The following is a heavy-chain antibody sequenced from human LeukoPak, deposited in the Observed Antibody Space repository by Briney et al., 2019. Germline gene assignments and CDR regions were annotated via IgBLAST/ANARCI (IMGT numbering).Heavy chain of an antibody. CDR2: IYPGDSDI. CDR1: GYSFTSYW. Sequence: ESLKISCKGSGYSFTSYWIGWVRHMPGKGLEWMGIIYPGDSDIRYSPSSQGQVTISADKSISTAYLQWSSLRASDTAVYYCARRADWYYFDYWGQGTLVTVSS. CDR3: ARRADWYYFDY. J-gene: IGHJ4*02. D-gene: IGHD3-9*01. V-gene: IGHV5-51*01.